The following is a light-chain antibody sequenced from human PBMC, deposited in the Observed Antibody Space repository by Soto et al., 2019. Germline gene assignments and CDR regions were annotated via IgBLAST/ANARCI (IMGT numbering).Light chain of an antibody. J-gene: IGKJ2*01. V-gene: IGKV4-1*01. Sequence: DIVMTQSPDSLSVSLGERATIHCKSSHSLLDTSKNKTYLTWYQHKPGQSPKLLFFWSTTRESGVPDRFSGSGSGTDFTLTISSLQAEDVAVYYCQQYYDRPPTFGQVTKLEI. CDR3: QQYYDRPPT. CDR1: HSLLDTSKNKTY. CDR2: WST.